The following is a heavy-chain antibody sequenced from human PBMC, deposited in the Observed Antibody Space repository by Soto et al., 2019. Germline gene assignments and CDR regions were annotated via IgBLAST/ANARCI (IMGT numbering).Heavy chain of an antibody. CDR3: ARGRYSSSWYGDYYYYYGMDV. J-gene: IGHJ6*02. CDR1: GGSFSGYY. Sequence: PSETLSLTCAVYGGSFSGYYWSWIRQPPGKGLEWIGEINHSGSTNYNPSLKSRVTISVDTSKNQFSLKLSSVTAADTAVYYCARGRYSSSWYGDYYYYYGMDVWGQGTTVTVSS. V-gene: IGHV4-34*01. CDR2: INHSGST. D-gene: IGHD6-13*01.